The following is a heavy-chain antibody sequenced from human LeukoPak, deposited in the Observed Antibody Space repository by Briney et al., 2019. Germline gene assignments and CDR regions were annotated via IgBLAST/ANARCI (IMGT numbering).Heavy chain of an antibody. V-gene: IGHV3-48*03. CDR3: ARAGRGLLDY. Sequence: GGSLRLSCAASGFTFSSYEMNWVRQAPGKGLEWVSYISSSGSTIYYADSVKGRFTISRDNAKNSLYLQMNSLRAEDTAAYYCARAGRGLLDYWGQGTLVTVSS. J-gene: IGHJ4*02. CDR1: GFTFSSYE. CDR2: ISSSGSTI.